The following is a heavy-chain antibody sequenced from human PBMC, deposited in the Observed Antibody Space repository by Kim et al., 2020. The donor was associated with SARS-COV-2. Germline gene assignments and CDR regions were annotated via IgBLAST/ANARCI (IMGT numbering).Heavy chain of an antibody. CDR3: TRLLEGGALGY. CDR1: GFTFSGSA. D-gene: IGHD3-16*01. CDR2: IRSKANSYAT. V-gene: IGHV3-73*01. J-gene: IGHJ4*02. Sequence: GGSLRLSCAASGFTFSGSAMHWVRQASGKGLEWVGRIRSKANSYATAYAASVKGRFTISRDDSKNTAYLQMNSLKTEDTAVYYCTRLLEGGALGYWGQGTLVTVSS.